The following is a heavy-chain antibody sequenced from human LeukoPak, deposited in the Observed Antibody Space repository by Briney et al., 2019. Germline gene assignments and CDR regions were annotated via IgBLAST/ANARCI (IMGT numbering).Heavy chain of an antibody. CDR1: GGSISSDY. V-gene: IGHV4-59*12. CDR3: ARGPH. CDR2: IYYSGST. Sequence: SETLSLTCTVSGGSISSDYWSWIWQPPGKGLEWIGYIYYSGSTNYNPSLKSRVTISVDTSKNQFSLKLSSVTAADTAVYYCARGPHWGQGTLVTVSS. J-gene: IGHJ4*02.